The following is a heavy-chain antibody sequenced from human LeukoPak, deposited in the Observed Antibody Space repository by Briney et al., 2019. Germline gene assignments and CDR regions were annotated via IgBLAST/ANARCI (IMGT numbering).Heavy chain of an antibody. V-gene: IGHV3-23*01. D-gene: IGHD3-10*01. J-gene: IGHJ6*02. CDR3: AKGTFYYYGSGSFEMDV. CDR1: GFTFSSYA. CDR2: LSGSGGST. Sequence: PGGSLRLSCAASGFTFSSYAMSWVRQAPGKGLEWVSALSGSGGSTYYADSVKGRFTISRDNSKNTLYLQLNSLRAEDTAVYYCAKGTFYYYGSGSFEMDVWGQGTTVTVSS.